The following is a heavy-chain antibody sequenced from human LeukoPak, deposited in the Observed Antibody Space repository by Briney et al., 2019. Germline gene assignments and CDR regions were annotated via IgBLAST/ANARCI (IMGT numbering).Heavy chain of an antibody. V-gene: IGHV3-21*01. CDR2: ISSSSSYI. Sequence: GGSLRLSCAAPGFTFSSYSMNWVRQAPGKGLEWVSSISSSSSYIYYADSVKGRFTISRDNAKNSLYLQMNSLRAEDTAVYYCARGSSSWSYFDYWGQGTLVTVSS. CDR1: GFTFSSYS. J-gene: IGHJ4*02. CDR3: ARGSSSWSYFDY. D-gene: IGHD6-13*01.